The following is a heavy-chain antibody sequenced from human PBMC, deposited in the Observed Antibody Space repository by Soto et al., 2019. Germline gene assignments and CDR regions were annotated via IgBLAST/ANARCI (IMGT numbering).Heavy chain of an antibody. V-gene: IGHV3-23*01. J-gene: IGHJ6*02. CDR1: GFSFSSFA. D-gene: IGHD2-8*01. CDR2: ISGSADST. CDR3: AKTRGAMIYAISVYGMDV. Sequence: EVQLLESGGGFIHPGGSQRLSCAASGFSFSSFAMNWVRQAPGKGLEWVSIISGSADSTFYADSVKGRFTISRDNSKSTLYLQINSLRAEDTAVYYCAKTRGAMIYAISVYGMDVWGQGTTVTVSS.